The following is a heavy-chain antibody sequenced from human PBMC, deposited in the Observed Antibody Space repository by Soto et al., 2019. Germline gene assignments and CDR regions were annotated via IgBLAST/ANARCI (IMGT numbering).Heavy chain of an antibody. V-gene: IGHV4-4*02. CDR1: GGSFNSNNW. CDR3: GSRGPGTCADY. D-gene: IGHD1-1*01. Sequence: PSETLSLTCAVSGGSFNSNNWTTCVRHPPGQGLVWIGEIYRTGSTNYNPPPKSRVTISLDNSDNKFSLQTTSLTAADTAAYYSGSRGPGTCADYWGQGTFVTVSS. J-gene: IGHJ4*02. CDR2: IYRTGST.